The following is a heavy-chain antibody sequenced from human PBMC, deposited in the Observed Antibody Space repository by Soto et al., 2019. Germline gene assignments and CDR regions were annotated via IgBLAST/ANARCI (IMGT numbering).Heavy chain of an antibody. J-gene: IGHJ6*02. CDR3: ARQVEVVPAAARDYYYGMDV. CDR2: IYPGDSDT. D-gene: IGHD2-2*01. V-gene: IGHV5-51*01. CDR1: GYSFTSYW. Sequence: GESLKISCKGSGYSFTSYWIGWVRQMPGKGLEWTGIIYPGDSDTRYSPSFQGQVTISADKSISTAYLQWSSLKASDTAMYYCARQVEVVPAAARDYYYGMDVWGQGTTVTVSS.